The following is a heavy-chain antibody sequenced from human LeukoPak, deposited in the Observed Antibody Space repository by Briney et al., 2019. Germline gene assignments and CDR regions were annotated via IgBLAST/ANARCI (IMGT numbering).Heavy chain of an antibody. J-gene: IGHJ4*02. V-gene: IGHV4-34*01. Sequence: SETLSLTCAVYGXSFSGYYWSWIRQPPGKGLEWIGEINHSGSTNYNPSLKSRVTISVDTSKNQFSLKLSSVTAADTAVYYCARYSSGWYADDYWGQGTLVTVSS. D-gene: IGHD6-19*01. CDR3: ARYSSGWYADDY. CDR1: GXSFSGYY. CDR2: INHSGST.